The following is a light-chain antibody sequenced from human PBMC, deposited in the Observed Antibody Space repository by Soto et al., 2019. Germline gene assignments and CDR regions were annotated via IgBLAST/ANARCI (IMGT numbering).Light chain of an antibody. CDR2: DAF. Sequence: IVLTQSPAALSLSPGGRATLSCRVSQSINIYLAWYQQKLGQAPRLLIYDAFISATGIPARFSGSGSGTDFTLTISSLETEDFGVYYCQQRYSWPLTFGGGTKVEIK. J-gene: IGKJ4*01. V-gene: IGKV3-11*01. CDR1: QSINIY. CDR3: QQRYSWPLT.